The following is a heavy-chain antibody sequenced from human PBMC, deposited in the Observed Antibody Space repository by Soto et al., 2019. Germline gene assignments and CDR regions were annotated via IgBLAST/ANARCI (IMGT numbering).Heavy chain of an antibody. Sequence: EVQLVESGGGLVQPGGSLRLSCAASGFTVSSNYMSWVRQAPGKGLEWVSVIYSGGSTYYADSVKGRFTISRHNSKNTLYLQMNSLRAEDPAVYYCARINWNDQDGAFDIWGQGTMVTVSS. V-gene: IGHV3-53*04. CDR2: IYSGGST. D-gene: IGHD1-20*01. CDR3: ARINWNDQDGAFDI. J-gene: IGHJ3*02. CDR1: GFTVSSNY.